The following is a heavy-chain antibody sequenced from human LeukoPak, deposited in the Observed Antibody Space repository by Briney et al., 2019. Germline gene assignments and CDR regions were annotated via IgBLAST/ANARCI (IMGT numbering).Heavy chain of an antibody. Sequence: GGSLRLSCAASGFTFSSYAMSWVRQAPGKGLEWVSAISGSGGSTYYADSVKGRFTISRDNSKNTLYLQMNSLRAEDTAVYYCAKDRTSGSRPNWSDPWGQGTLVTVSS. CDR3: AKDRTSGSRPNWSDP. CDR2: ISGSGGST. CDR1: GFTFSSYA. D-gene: IGHD3-10*01. J-gene: IGHJ5*02. V-gene: IGHV3-23*01.